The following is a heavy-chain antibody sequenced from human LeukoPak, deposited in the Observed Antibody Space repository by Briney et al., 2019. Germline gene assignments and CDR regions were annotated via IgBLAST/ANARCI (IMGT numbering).Heavy chain of an antibody. V-gene: IGHV3-23*01. J-gene: IGHJ4*02. Sequence: GGSLRLSCAASGFTFSSHGMNWVRQAPGKGLEWVSGISPSGGITYYTDSVKGRFTISRDNSKNTVSLQMNSLRGEDTAVYYCARIRGIAAAGSVNDYWGQGTLVTVSS. CDR3: ARIRGIAAAGSVNDY. D-gene: IGHD6-13*01. CDR2: ISPSGGIT. CDR1: GFTFSSHG.